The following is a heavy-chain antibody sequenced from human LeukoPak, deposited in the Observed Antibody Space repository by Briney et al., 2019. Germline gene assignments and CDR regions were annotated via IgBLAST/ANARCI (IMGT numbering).Heavy chain of an antibody. CDR1: GGSISSSSYY. V-gene: IGHV4-39*07. CDR3: ARAPLGGNSYFQH. CDR2: IYYSGST. Sequence: PSETLSLTCTVSGGSISSSSYYWGWIRQPPGKGLEWIGSIYYSGSTYYNPSLKSRVTISVDTSKNQFSLKLSSVTAADTAVYYCARAPLGGNSYFQHWGQGTLVTVSS. J-gene: IGHJ1*01. D-gene: IGHD4-23*01.